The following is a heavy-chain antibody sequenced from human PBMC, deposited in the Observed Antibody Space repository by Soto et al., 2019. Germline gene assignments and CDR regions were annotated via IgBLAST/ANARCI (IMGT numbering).Heavy chain of an antibody. CDR2: IDPSDSYT. J-gene: IGHJ6*02. CDR1: EYSSTSYG. D-gene: IGHD1-7*01. Sequence: ISSSGSEYSSTSYGISCVLQITGKGLEWMGRIDPSDSYTNYSPSFQGHVTISADKSISTAYLQWSSLKASDTAMYYCARLQLELSYYGMDVCGQGTTVTVSS. CDR3: ARLQLELSYYGMDV. V-gene: IGHV5-10-1*01.